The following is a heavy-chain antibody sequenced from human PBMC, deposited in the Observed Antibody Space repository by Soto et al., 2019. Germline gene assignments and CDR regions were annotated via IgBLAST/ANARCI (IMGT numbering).Heavy chain of an antibody. V-gene: IGHV3-23*01. D-gene: IGHD3-22*01. CDR3: AKDLGHRVTYYYDSSGPL. CDR1: GFTFSSYA. Sequence: GGSLRLSCAASGFTFSSYAMSWVRQAPGKGLEWVSAISGSGGSTYYADSVKGRFTISRDNSKNTLYLQMNSLRAEDTAVYYCAKDLGHRVTYYYDSSGPLWGQGTLVTVSS. J-gene: IGHJ4*02. CDR2: ISGSGGST.